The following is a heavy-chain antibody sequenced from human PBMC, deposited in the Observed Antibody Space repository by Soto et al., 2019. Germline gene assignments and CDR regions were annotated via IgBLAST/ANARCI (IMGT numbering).Heavy chain of an antibody. D-gene: IGHD3-3*01. CDR2: IIPILGIA. Sequence: SVKVSCKASGGTFSSYTISWVRQAPGQGLEWMGRIIPILGIANYAQKFQGRVTITADKSTSTAYMELSSLRSEDTAVYYCARENRADFWSGYYRYWGQGTLDTVSS. J-gene: IGHJ4*02. CDR1: GGTFSSYT. CDR3: ARENRADFWSGYYRY. V-gene: IGHV1-69*04.